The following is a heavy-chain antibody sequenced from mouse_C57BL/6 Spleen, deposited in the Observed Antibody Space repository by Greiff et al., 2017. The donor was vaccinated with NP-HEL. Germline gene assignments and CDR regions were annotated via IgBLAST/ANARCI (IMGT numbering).Heavy chain of an antibody. CDR2: INPSSGYT. V-gene: IGHV1-7*01. Sequence: VQLQQSGAELAKPGASVKLSCKASGYTFTSYWMHWVKQRPGQGLEWIGYINPSSGYTKYNQKFKDKATLTADKSSSTAYMQLSSLTYEDSAVYYCARGIYYYGSSYDGYAMDYWGQGNSVTVSS. CDR3: ARGIYYYGSSYDGYAMDY. D-gene: IGHD1-1*01. J-gene: IGHJ4*01. CDR1: GYTFTSYW.